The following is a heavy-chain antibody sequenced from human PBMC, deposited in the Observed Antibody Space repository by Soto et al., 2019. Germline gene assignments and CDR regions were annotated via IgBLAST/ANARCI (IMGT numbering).Heavy chain of an antibody. Sequence: SETLPLTCAVYGGSFSGYYWSWIRQPPGKGLEWIGEINHSGSTNYNPSLKSRVTISVDTSRNQFSLKLSSVTAADTAVYYCARGGQLLYGPWGQGTLVTVSS. D-gene: IGHD2-2*02. CDR2: INHSGST. CDR1: GGSFSGYY. J-gene: IGHJ5*02. V-gene: IGHV4-34*01. CDR3: ARGGQLLYGP.